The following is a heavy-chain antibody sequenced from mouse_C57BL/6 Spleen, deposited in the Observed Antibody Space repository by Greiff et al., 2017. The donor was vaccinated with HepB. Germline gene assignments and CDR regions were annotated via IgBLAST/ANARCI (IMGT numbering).Heavy chain of an antibody. CDR2: INPGSGGT. J-gene: IGHJ2*01. D-gene: IGHD1-1*01. CDR3: ARTDYYGSKGFDY. CDR1: GYAFTNYL. V-gene: IGHV1-54*01. Sequence: QVQLQQSGAELVRPGTSVKVSCKASGYAFTNYLIEWVKQRPGQGLEWIGVINPGSGGTNYNEKFKGKATLTADKSSSTAYMQLSSLTSEDSAVYFCARTDYYGSKGFDYWGQGTTLTVSS.